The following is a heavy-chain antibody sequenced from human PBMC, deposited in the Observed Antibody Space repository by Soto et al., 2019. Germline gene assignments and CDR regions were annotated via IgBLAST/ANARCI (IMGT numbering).Heavy chain of an antibody. CDR2: INPSGGST. CDR3: ARGPQSSSWYARACGI. CDR1: GYTFTSYY. J-gene: IGHJ3*02. D-gene: IGHD6-13*01. Sequence: ASVKVSCKASGYTFTSYYMHWVRQAPGQGLEWMGIINPSGGSTSYAQKFQGRVTMTRDTSTSTVYMELSSLRSEDTAVYYCARGPQSSSWYARACGIWGQGTMVTVSS. V-gene: IGHV1-46*01.